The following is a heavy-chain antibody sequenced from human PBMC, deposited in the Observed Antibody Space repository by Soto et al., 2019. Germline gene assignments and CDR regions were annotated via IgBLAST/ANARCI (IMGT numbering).Heavy chain of an antibody. CDR2: IRSKANSYAT. Sequence: LRLSCAASGFTFSGSAMHWVRQASGKGLEWVGRIRSKANSYATAYAASVKGRFTISRDDSKNTAYLQMNSLKTEDTAVYYCTRPIDYGGNLDFDYWGQGTLVTVSS. D-gene: IGHD4-17*01. CDR1: GFTFSGSA. J-gene: IGHJ4*02. CDR3: TRPIDYGGNLDFDY. V-gene: IGHV3-73*01.